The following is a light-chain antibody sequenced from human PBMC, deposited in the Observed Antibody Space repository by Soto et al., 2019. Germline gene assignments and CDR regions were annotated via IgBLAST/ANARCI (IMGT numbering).Light chain of an antibody. CDR2: GAS. Sequence: EIVMTQSPATLSVSPGERATLSCRASQSVSSNLAWYQQKPGQAPRLLIYGASTRATGIPARFSGSGSGTEFTLTIRSLASEGFSVYFCPQFNNWPLTFGGGTKVEIK. CDR1: QSVSSN. CDR3: PQFNNWPLT. V-gene: IGKV3-15*01. J-gene: IGKJ4*01.